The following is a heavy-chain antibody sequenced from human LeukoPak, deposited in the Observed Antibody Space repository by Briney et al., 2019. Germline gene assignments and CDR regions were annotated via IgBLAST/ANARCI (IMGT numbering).Heavy chain of an antibody. J-gene: IGHJ4*02. CDR2: ISGRGGVT. CDR1: GFTFSTYS. D-gene: IGHD5-12*01. CDR3: AKADYSSSVFDY. V-gene: IGHV3-23*01. Sequence: PGGSLRLSCAASGFTFSTYSMNWVRQAPGKGLEWVACISGRGGVTYYADSVKGRFTISRDNSKNTLYLQMNRLRAEDTAVYYCAKADYSSSVFDYWGQGTLVTVSS.